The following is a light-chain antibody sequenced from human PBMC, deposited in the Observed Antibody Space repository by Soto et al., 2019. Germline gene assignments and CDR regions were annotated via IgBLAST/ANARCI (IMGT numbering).Light chain of an antibody. CDR2: GAS. V-gene: IGKV3-20*01. Sequence: EIVLTQSPGTLSLSPGERATLSCRASESDSSNFLGWYQQKPAQAPRLLIYGASSRATGIPDRFSGSGSGTDFTLSISRLEPEDFAVYYCQQYGNSPYTFGQGTKLEIK. CDR1: ESDSSNF. J-gene: IGKJ2*01. CDR3: QQYGNSPYT.